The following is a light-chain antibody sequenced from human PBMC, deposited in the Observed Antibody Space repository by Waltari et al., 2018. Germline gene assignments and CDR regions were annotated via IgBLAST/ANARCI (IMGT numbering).Light chain of an antibody. Sequence: DIHLTQSPSTLSASVGDRVTMTCRASQSISTWFAWYQQKPGNPPKLLIYKASTLQSGVPSRFSGSGSVTEFTLTISSLQSDDFATYYCQHSDTFGQGTKVDIK. CDR1: QSISTW. CDR2: KAS. CDR3: QHSDT. V-gene: IGKV1-5*03. J-gene: IGKJ2*01.